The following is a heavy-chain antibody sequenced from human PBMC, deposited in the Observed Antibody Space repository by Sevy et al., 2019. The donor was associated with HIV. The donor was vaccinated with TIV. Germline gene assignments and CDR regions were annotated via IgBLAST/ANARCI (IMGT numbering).Heavy chain of an antibody. V-gene: IGHV4-38-2*02. CDR3: ARSGSSPLGAFDM. J-gene: IGHJ3*02. Sequence: SETLSLTCTVSGYSISSGYYWAWIRQPPGKGLEWIANFYHSDIVYSPSLRSRVTISVDTSKNLFFLKLTSVTAADTALYDCARSGSSPLGAFDMWGQGTMVTVSS. D-gene: IGHD3-10*01. CDR2: FYHSDI. CDR1: GYSISSGYY.